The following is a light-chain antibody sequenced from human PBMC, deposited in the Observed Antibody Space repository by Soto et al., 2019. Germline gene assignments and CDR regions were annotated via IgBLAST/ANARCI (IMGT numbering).Light chain of an antibody. CDR2: EVT. J-gene: IGLJ1*01. V-gene: IGLV2-14*01. CDR1: SSDVGGYDY. Sequence: QSLLTQPASVSGSPGQSIAISCTGTSSDVGGYDYVSWYQQQPDKAPKLIIYEVTQRPSGVSHRFSGSKSGNTASLTISWLQAEDEADYYCSSHTSANTRVFGTGNKVTVL. CDR3: SSHTSANTRV.